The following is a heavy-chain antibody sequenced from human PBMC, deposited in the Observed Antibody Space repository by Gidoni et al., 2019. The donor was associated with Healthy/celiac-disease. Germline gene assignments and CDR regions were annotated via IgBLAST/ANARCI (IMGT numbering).Heavy chain of an antibody. CDR2: IYYSGST. CDR1: GGSISSYY. V-gene: IGHV4-59*01. J-gene: IGHJ4*02. D-gene: IGHD6-13*01. CDR3: ARSSSWYPPDFDY. Sequence: QVQLQESGPGLVKPSETLSLTCTVSGGSISSYYWSWIRQPPGKGLEWIGYIYYSGSTNYNPSLKSRVTISVDTSKNQFSLKLSSVTAADTAVYYCARSSSWYPPDFDYWGQGTLVTVSS.